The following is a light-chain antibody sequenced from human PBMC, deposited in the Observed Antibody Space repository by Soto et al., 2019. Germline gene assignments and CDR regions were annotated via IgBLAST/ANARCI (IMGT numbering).Light chain of an antibody. J-gene: IGLJ3*02. V-gene: IGLV2-23*01. Sequence: QSALTQPASVSGSPGQSITISCTGCSGDIGSHNLVSWYQQYLGKAPKVIIYATTKRPSGVSDRFSGSKSGSVASLTISGLQADDEANYYCCSHVNDFTHWIFGGGTKLTVL. CDR1: SGDIGSHNL. CDR2: ATT. CDR3: CSHVNDFTHWI.